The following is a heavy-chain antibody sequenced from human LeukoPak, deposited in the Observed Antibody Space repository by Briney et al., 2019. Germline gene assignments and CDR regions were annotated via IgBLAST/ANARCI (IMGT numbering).Heavy chain of an antibody. D-gene: IGHD6-19*01. Sequence: PGGSLRLSCAASGFTFSSYSMNWVRQAPGKGLEWVSYISSSSSTIYYADSVKGRFTISRDNAKNSLSLQMNSLRAEDTAVYYCVAVAGPTHYWGQGTLVTVSS. CDR1: GFTFSSYS. V-gene: IGHV3-48*01. J-gene: IGHJ4*02. CDR2: ISSSSSTI. CDR3: VAVAGPTHY.